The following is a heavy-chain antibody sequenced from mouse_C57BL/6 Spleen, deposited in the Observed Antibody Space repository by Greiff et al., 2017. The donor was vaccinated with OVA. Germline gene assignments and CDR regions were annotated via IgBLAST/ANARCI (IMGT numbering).Heavy chain of an antibody. D-gene: IGHD4-1*01. CDR1: GYTFTGYW. V-gene: IGHV1-9*01. CDR2: ILPGSGST. Sequence: VQLQQSGAELMKPGASVKLSCKATGYTFTGYWIEWVKQRPGHGLEWIGEILPGSGSTNYNEKFKSKATLTVDKSSSTAYMQLSSLTSEDSAVYYCASGTGTFAYWGQGTLVTVSA. J-gene: IGHJ3*01. CDR3: ASGTGTFAY.